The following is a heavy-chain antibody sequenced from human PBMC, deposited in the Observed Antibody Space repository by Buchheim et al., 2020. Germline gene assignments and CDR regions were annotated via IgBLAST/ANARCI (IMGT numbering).Heavy chain of an antibody. CDR3: ARDQSDDTSGYYYFDS. CDR2: ISSGGEYI. Sequence: VQLQESGPGLVKPSGTLSLTCSVSGASISSRNWWTWVRQSPGKGLEWVSSISSGGEYIYYRDSVKGRFTISRDNAKNLVFLQMDSLRAEDTAIYFCARDQSDDTSGYYYFDSWGPGTL. CDR1: GASISSRNW. V-gene: IGHV3-21*01. J-gene: IGHJ4*02. D-gene: IGHD5-12*01.